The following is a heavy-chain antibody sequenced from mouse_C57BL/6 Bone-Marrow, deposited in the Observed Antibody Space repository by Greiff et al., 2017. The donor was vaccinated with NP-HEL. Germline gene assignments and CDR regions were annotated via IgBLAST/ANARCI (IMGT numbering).Heavy chain of an antibody. CDR3: ARSRGYYDYAGWYAY. D-gene: IGHD2-4*01. J-gene: IGHJ3*01. CDR2: IHPNSGST. V-gene: IGHV1-64*01. CDR1: GYTFTSYW. Sequence: QVQLQQPGAELVKPGASVKLSCKASGYTFTSYWMHWVKQRPGQGLEWIGMIHPNSGSTNYNEKFKSKATLTVDKSSSTAYMQLSSLTSEDSAVYYCARSRGYYDYAGWYAYWGQGTLVTVSA.